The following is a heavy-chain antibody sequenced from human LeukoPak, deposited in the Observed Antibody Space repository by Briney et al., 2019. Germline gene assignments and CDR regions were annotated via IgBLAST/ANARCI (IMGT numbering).Heavy chain of an antibody. CDR3: ARLAVVVAAYFDY. D-gene: IGHD2-15*01. Sequence: PGGSLRLSCAASGFTVRSNYMNWVRQAPGKGLEWVSVIYSGGSTYYADSVKGRFTISRDNSKNTLYLQMNSLRAEDTAVYYCARLAVVVAAYFDYWGQGTLVTDSS. CDR2: IYSGGST. V-gene: IGHV3-53*01. CDR1: GFTVRSNY. J-gene: IGHJ4*02.